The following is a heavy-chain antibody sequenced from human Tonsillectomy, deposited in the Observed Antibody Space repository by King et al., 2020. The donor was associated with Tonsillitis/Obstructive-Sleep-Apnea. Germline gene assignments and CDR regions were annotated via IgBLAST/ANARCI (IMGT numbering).Heavy chain of an antibody. V-gene: IGHV3-30*04. D-gene: IGHD2-2*01. Sequence: VQLVESGGGVVQPGRSLRVSCTASGFTFKNSSLHWNSQAPGKGLEWVAVISSDGNNKYYADSVKGRFTLSRDNSKTTLYLRMNSLRTEDTAVYYCARACAEPYCSSTSCYYSNYFDYWGQGTLVTVSS. CDR2: ISSDGNNK. J-gene: IGHJ4*02. CDR3: ARACAEPYCSSTSCYYSNYFDY. CDR1: GFTFKNSS.